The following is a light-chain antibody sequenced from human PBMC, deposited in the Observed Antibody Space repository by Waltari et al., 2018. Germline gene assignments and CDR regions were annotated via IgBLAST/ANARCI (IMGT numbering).Light chain of an antibody. J-gene: IGLJ2*01. CDR3: YSAADNNRL. V-gene: IGLV3-27*01. CDR1: VLATKY. CDR2: KDS. Sequence: SYELTQPSSVSVSPGQTATITCSGNVLATKYVRWFKQKPGQAPLVVIYKDSERPSGIPERFSGSSSGTTVTLTISGAQFEDEADYYCYSAADNNRLFGGGTKLTVL.